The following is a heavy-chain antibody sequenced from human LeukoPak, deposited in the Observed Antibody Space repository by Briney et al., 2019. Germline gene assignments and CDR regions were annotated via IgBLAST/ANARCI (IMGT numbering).Heavy chain of an antibody. CDR3: ARDVDTAMPSAYGMDV. J-gene: IGHJ6*02. Sequence: SQTLSLTCTVSGGSISSGDYYWSWIRQPPGKGLEWIGYIYHSGSTYYNPSLKSRVTISVDTSKNQFSLKLSSVTAADTAVYYCARDVDTAMPSAYGMDVWGQGTTVTVSS. V-gene: IGHV4-30-4*01. D-gene: IGHD5-18*01. CDR2: IYHSGST. CDR1: GGSISSGDYY.